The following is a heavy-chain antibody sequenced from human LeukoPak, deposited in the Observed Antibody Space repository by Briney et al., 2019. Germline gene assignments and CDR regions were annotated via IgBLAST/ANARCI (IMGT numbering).Heavy chain of an antibody. Sequence: SETLSLTCTVSGGSISSYYWSWIRQPPGKGLERIGYIYYSGSTNYNPSLKSRVTISVDTSKNQFSLKLSSVTAADTAVYYCARGGDFCSSTSCYRVLYYFDYWGQGTLVTVSS. CDR3: ARGGDFCSSTSCYRVLYYFDY. CDR2: IYYSGST. V-gene: IGHV4-59*01. J-gene: IGHJ4*02. D-gene: IGHD2-2*01. CDR1: GGSISSYY.